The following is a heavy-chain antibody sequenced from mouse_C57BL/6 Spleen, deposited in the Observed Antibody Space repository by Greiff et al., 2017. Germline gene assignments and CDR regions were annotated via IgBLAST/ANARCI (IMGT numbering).Heavy chain of an antibody. D-gene: IGHD2-5*01. Sequence: QVQLQQSGAELVKPGASVKISCKASGYAFSSYWMNWVKQRPGKGLEWIGQIYPGDGDPNYNGKFKGKATLTAAKSSSTAYMHLSSLTSEDSSVYFCARSEGSYYSNYVDYSMYYWGQGTSVTVSS. V-gene: IGHV1-80*01. CDR2: IYPGDGDP. J-gene: IGHJ4*01. CDR1: GYAFSSYW. CDR3: ARSEGSYYSNYVDYSMYY.